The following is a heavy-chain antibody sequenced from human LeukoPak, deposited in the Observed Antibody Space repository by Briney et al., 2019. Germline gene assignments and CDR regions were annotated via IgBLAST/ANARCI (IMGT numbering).Heavy chain of an antibody. D-gene: IGHD6-19*01. CDR3: ARGNTGWPYYLDY. CDR1: GFTFNSYA. J-gene: IGHJ4*02. Sequence: GGSLRLSCAASGFTFNSYAMTWVRQAPGKGLEWVSLISDSGGRIYYADSVKGRFTISRDNSKNTLYLEMNSLRAEDTAVYYCARGNTGWPYYLDYWGQGTLVTVSS. CDR2: ISDSGGRI. V-gene: IGHV3-23*01.